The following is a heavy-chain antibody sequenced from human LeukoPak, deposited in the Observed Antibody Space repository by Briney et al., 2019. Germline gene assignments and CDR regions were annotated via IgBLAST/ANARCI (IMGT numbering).Heavy chain of an antibody. Sequence: SETLSLTCTVSGYSISSGYYWGWIRQPPGKGLEWIGSIYYSGSTYYNPSLKSRVTISVDTSKNQFSLKLSSVTAADTAVYYCARGVVVVAAKYAFDIWGQGTMVTVSS. CDR2: IYYSGST. J-gene: IGHJ3*02. D-gene: IGHD2-15*01. V-gene: IGHV4-38-2*02. CDR3: ARGVVVVAAKYAFDI. CDR1: GYSISSGYY.